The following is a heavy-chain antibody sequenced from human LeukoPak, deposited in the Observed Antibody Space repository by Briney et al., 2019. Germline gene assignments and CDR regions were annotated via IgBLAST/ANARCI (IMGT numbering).Heavy chain of an antibody. D-gene: IGHD6-13*01. Sequence: PGGSLRLSCAASGFTFSSYGMHWVRQAPGKGLEWVAVISYDGSNKYYADSVKGRFTISRDNSKNTLYLQMNSLRAEDTAVYYCAKDTSIAAAGDAFDIWGQGTMVTVSS. V-gene: IGHV3-30*18. CDR2: ISYDGSNK. CDR1: GFTFSSYG. CDR3: AKDTSIAAAGDAFDI. J-gene: IGHJ3*02.